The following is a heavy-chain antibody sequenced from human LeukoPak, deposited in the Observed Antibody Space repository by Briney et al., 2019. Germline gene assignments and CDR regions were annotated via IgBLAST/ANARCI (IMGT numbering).Heavy chain of an antibody. CDR2: ITSGSGYR. J-gene: IGHJ6*03. CDR3: AKDRCSNGVGCYYYYMDV. D-gene: IGHD2-8*01. V-gene: IGHV3-21*01. CDR1: GFTFSSYN. Sequence: GGSLRLSCAASGFTFSSYNMNWVRQAPGKGLEWVSSITSGSGYRFYADSVKGRFTISRDNAKNSLYLQMNSLRAEDTAVYYCAKDRCSNGVGCYYYYMDVWGKGTTVTISS.